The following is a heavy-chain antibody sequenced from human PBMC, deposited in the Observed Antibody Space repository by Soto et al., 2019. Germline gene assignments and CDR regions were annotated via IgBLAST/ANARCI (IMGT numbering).Heavy chain of an antibody. CDR3: ARSYYYDSSGYYNYGMDV. D-gene: IGHD3-22*01. CDR2: ISAYNGNT. CDR1: GYTFTSYG. Sequence: ASGKVSCKASGYTFTSYGISWVRQAPGQGLEWMGWISAYNGNTNYAQKLQGRVTMTTDTSTSTAYMELRSLRSDDTAVYYCARSYYYDSSGYYNYGMDVWRQGTTDPVSS. J-gene: IGHJ6*02. V-gene: IGHV1-18*01.